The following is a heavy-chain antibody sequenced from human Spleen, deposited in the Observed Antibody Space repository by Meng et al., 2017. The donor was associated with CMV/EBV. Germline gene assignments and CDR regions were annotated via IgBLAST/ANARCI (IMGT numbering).Heavy chain of an antibody. CDR3: ATQYGLDV. J-gene: IGHJ6*02. V-gene: IGHV3-30*07. Sequence: LSLTCAASRFTFRTYAMHWVRQAPGKGLEWVAVISYDGSNKYYADSVKGRLTISRDNFKNTLYLQMNSLRAEDTAVYYCATQYGLDVWGQGTTVTVSS. CDR1: RFTFRTYA. CDR2: ISYDGSNK.